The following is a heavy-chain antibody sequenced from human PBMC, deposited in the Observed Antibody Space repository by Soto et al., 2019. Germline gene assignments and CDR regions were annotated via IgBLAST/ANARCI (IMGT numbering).Heavy chain of an antibody. Sequence: GGSLRLSCAASGFTFSSYGMHWVRQAPGKGLEWVAVIWYDGSNKYYADSVKGRFTISRDNSKNTLYLQMNSLRAEDTAVYYCARDFRTRYCSGGSCYPSATYYYYYGMDVWGQGTTVTVSS. CDR1: GFTFSSYG. CDR2: IWYDGSNK. V-gene: IGHV3-33*01. J-gene: IGHJ6*02. CDR3: ARDFRTRYCSGGSCYPSATYYYYYGMDV. D-gene: IGHD2-15*01.